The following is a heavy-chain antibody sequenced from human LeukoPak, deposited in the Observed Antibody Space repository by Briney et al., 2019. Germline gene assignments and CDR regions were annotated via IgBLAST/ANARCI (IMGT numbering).Heavy chain of an antibody. CDR1: GLTFSNAW. D-gene: IGHD6-19*01. V-gene: IGHV3-15*01. J-gene: IGHJ3*02. CDR3: TTDWSSGWYLDAFDI. CDR2: IKSKTDGGTT. Sequence: PGGSLRLSCAASGLTFSNAWMSWVRQAPGKGLEWVGRIKSKTDGGTTDYAAPVKGRFTISRDDSKNTLYLQMNSLKTEDTAVYYCTTDWSSGWYLDAFDIWGQGTMVTVSS.